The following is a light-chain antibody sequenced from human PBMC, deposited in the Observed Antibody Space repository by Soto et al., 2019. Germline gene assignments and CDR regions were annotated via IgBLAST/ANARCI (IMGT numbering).Light chain of an antibody. CDR1: QSVSSN. J-gene: IGKJ1*01. CDR3: QQYDKWPRT. V-gene: IGKV3-15*01. Sequence: EIVMTQSPATLSVSPGERATLSCMASQSVSSNLAWYQQKPGQAPRLLIHRASTRATGVPARFSGGGSGAEYTLTISSLQSEDFAVYYCQQYDKWPRTFGQGTKVDIK. CDR2: RAS.